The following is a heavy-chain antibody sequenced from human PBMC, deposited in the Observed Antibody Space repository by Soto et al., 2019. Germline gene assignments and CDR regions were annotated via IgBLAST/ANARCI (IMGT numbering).Heavy chain of an antibody. Sequence: PSETLSLTCSVSGGSVSDKTYYWSWIRQPPGKRLEWIGYVYYSGTTNYNPSLKSRVTISADLSKNRFSLRLSSVTTADTALYYCARTTAVPNTLRSRYFFDYWGQGTLVTVSS. CDR3: ARTTAVPNTLRSRYFFDY. CDR1: GGSVSDKTYY. J-gene: IGHJ4*02. CDR2: VYYSGTT. V-gene: IGHV4-61*01. D-gene: IGHD4-17*01.